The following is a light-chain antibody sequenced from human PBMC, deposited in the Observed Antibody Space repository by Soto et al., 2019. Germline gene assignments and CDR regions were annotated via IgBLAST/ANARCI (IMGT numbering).Light chain of an antibody. CDR3: QQYGNSQWT. CDR2: GAS. J-gene: IGKJ1*01. Sequence: EIVLTQSPSTLSLSPGERVTLSCRASQSVRSSYLAWYQQKPGQAPRLLIYGASSRATGVPDRFSGSGSGTDFTLAISRLEPEDFAVYYCQQYGNSQWTFGQGTKVEIK. CDR1: QSVRSSY. V-gene: IGKV3-20*01.